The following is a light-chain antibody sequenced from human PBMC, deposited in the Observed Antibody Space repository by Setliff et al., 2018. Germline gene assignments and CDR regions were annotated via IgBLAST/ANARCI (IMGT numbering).Light chain of an antibody. CDR1: SFDIGAYNY. CDR3: SSFSTRTTLDV. Sequence: QSVLTQPASVSGPPGQSITISCTGSSFDIGAYNYVAWYQQQPGKAPKLIIYDVTKRPSGVSSRFSGSKSGNTASLTISGLQAEDEADYYCSSFSTRTTLDVFGTGTKGTVL. V-gene: IGLV2-14*03. J-gene: IGLJ1*01. CDR2: DVT.